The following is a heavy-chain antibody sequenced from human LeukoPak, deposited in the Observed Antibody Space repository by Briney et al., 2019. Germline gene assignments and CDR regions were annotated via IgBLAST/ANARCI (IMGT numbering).Heavy chain of an antibody. Sequence: ASVKVSCKASAYTFIGYYIHWVRQAPGQGLEWMGWINPKSGGTYYAQKFQGRVTMTRDTSISTAYMELSTLTSDDTAVYYCARDLEQQQDYWGQGTLVTVSS. D-gene: IGHD1/OR15-1a*01. CDR1: AYTFIGYY. CDR2: INPKSGGT. CDR3: ARDLEQQQDY. J-gene: IGHJ4*02. V-gene: IGHV1-2*02.